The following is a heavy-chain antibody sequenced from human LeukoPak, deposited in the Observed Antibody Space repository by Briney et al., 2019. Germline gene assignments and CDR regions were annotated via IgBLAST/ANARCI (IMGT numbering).Heavy chain of an antibody. J-gene: IGHJ4*02. D-gene: IGHD3-10*01. CDR1: GFIVSSNY. V-gene: IGHV3-53*01. Sequence: GGSLRLSCAASGFIVSSNYMSWVRQAPGKELEWVSVLYSGGGTYYADSVKGRFTISRDNSKNTLYLQMNSLRAEDTAIYYCATLYGSSRGAFDYWGQGTLVTVSS. CDR2: LYSGGGT. CDR3: ATLYGSSRGAFDY.